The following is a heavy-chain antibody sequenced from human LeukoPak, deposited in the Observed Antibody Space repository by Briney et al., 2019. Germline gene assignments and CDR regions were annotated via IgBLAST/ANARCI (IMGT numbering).Heavy chain of an antibody. V-gene: IGHV1-18*01. CDR2: ISAYNGNT. CDR1: GYTFTSYG. D-gene: IGHD3-3*01. J-gene: IGHJ3*02. CDR3: ARDGRPYYDFWSGYHRDAFDI. Sequence: GASVKVSCKASGYTFTSYGISWVRQAPGQGLEWMGWISAYNGNTNYAQKLQGRVTMTTDTSTSTAYMELRSLRSDDTAVYYCARDGRPYYDFWSGYHRDAFDIWGQGTMVTVSS.